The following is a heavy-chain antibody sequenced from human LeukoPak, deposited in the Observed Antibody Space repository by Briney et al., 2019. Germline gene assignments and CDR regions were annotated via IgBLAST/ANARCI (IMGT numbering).Heavy chain of an antibody. Sequence: PGGSLRLSCAVSGLTFSNAWMNWVRQAPGKGLEWVSYISSSGSTIYYADSVKGRFTISRDNAKNSLYLQMNSLRAEDTAVYYCARGDYGDFYYYGMDVWGQGTTVTVSS. CDR1: GLTFSNAW. V-gene: IGHV3-48*03. J-gene: IGHJ6*02. D-gene: IGHD4-17*01. CDR2: ISSSGSTI. CDR3: ARGDYGDFYYYGMDV.